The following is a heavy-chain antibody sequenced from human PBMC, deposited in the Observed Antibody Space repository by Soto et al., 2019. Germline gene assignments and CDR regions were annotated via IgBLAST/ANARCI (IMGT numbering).Heavy chain of an antibody. Sequence: QLQLQESGPGLVKLSETLSLTCTVSGDSISITSYYWGWVRQPPGKGLEWIGSIHYSGSTHYNPSLQSRVTISGDASKKQFSLKLRSVTAADTAVYYCASTKDETLYFDYWGQGTLVTVSS. CDR2: IHYSGST. D-gene: IGHD2-15*01. J-gene: IGHJ4*02. V-gene: IGHV4-39*01. CDR1: GDSISITSYY. CDR3: ASTKDETLYFDY.